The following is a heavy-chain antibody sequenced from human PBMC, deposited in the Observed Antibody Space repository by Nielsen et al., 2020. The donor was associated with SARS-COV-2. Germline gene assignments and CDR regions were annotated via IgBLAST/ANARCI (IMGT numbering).Heavy chain of an antibody. Sequence: GESLKISCAASGFTFNSYAMNWVRQPPGKGLEWVAGISGDGGSTYYADSVKGRFTISRDNAKNSLYLQMNSLRAEDTALYHCARALGDYYDSSGIDYWGQGTLVTVSS. J-gene: IGHJ4*02. D-gene: IGHD3-22*01. V-gene: IGHV3-20*01. CDR2: ISGDGGST. CDR1: GFTFNSYA. CDR3: ARALGDYYDSSGIDY.